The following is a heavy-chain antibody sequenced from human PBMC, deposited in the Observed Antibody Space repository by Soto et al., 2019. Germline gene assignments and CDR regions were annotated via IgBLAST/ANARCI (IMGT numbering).Heavy chain of an antibody. CDR1: GFTFDDYA. CDR3: AKGLSRLITAFGEFDY. Sequence: EVQLVESGGGLVQPGRSLRLSCAASGFTFDDYAMHWVRQAPGKGLEWVSGISWNSGSIGYADSVKGRFTISRDNAKNSLYLQMYSLRAEDTALYYCAKGLSRLITAFGEFDYWGQGTLVTVSS. J-gene: IGHJ4*02. D-gene: IGHD3-10*01. CDR2: ISWNSGSI. V-gene: IGHV3-9*01.